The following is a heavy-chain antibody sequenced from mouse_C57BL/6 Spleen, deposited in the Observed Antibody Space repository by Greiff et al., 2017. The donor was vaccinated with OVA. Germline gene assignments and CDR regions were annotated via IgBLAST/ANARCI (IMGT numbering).Heavy chain of an antibody. CDR2: ISYDGSN. CDR1: GYSITSGYY. Sequence: EVQLQQPGPGLVKPSQSLSLTCSVTGYSITSGYYWNWIRQFPGNKLEWMGYISYDGSNNYNPSLKNRISITRDTSKNQFFLKLNSVTTEDTATYYCARDGYYGSKAWFAYWGQGTLVTVSA. D-gene: IGHD1-1*01. CDR3: ARDGYYGSKAWFAY. V-gene: IGHV3-6*01. J-gene: IGHJ3*01.